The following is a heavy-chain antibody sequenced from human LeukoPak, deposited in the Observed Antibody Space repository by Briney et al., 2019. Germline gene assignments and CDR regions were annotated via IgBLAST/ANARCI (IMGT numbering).Heavy chain of an antibody. Sequence: PGGSLRLSCAASGFTLNNYWMTWVRLAPGEGLEWVANIKQDGSRKHYVDSVEGRFTTSRDNARNSLYLQMNSLRAEDTAVYYCARDLSNKILTTYYDVFDIWGQGTLVTVSS. V-gene: IGHV3-7*03. CDR3: ARDLSNKILTTYYDVFDI. J-gene: IGHJ3*02. CDR2: IKQDGSRK. D-gene: IGHD3-9*01. CDR1: GFTLNNYW.